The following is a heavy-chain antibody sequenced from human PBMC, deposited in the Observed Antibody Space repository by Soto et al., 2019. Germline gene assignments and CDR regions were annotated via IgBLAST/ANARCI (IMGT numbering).Heavy chain of an antibody. Sequence: SETLSLTCTVSGGFISSYYWCWIRQSPGKGLEWIGNIYYNGSARYNSSLKTRVTISVDRSKNQFSLKLTSVTAADTAVYYCARDYGNFGGWFDPWGQGTRVTASS. CDR1: GGFISSYY. CDR2: IYYNGSA. CDR3: ARDYGNFGGWFDP. J-gene: IGHJ5*02. D-gene: IGHD4-17*01. V-gene: IGHV4-59*01.